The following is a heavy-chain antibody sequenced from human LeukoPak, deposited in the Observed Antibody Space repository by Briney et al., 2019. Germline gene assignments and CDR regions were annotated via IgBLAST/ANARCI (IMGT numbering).Heavy chain of an antibody. J-gene: IGHJ4*02. D-gene: IGHD1-7*01. CDR1: GGSFSGYY. Sequence: PSETLSLTCAVYGGSFSGYYWGWIRQPPGKGLEWIGSIYHSGSTYYNPSLKSRVTISVDTSKNQFSLKLSSVTAADTAVYYCATQLTGLELRRSLVYWGQGTLVTVSS. CDR3: ATQLTGLELRRSLVY. V-gene: IGHV4-38-2*01. CDR2: IYHSGST.